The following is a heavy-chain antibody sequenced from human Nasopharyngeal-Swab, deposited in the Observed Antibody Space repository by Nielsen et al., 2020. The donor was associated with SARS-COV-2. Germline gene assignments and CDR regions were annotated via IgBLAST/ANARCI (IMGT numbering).Heavy chain of an antibody. CDR2: ISSSSSYI. D-gene: IGHD5-24*01. J-gene: IGHJ4*02. CDR3: ARRVSDGDY. Sequence: GESLKISCAASGFTFSSYSMNWVRQAPGKGLEWVSSISSSSSYIYYADSVKGRFTISRDNAKNSLYLQMNSLGAEDTAVYYCARRVSDGDYWGQGTLVTVSS. V-gene: IGHV3-21*01. CDR1: GFTFSSYS.